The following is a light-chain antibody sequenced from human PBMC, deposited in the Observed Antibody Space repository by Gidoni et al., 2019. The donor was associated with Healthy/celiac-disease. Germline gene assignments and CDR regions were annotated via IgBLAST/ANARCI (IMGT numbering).Light chain of an antibody. J-gene: IGKJ5*01. CDR2: DAS. CDR1: QDISNY. CDR3: QQYDNLPPGT. Sequence: DIQMTQSPSSLSASVGDRVTITCQASQDISNYLHWYQQKPGKAPKLLIYDASNLETGGPSRFSGSGSGTDFTFTISSLHPEDIATYYCQQYDNLPPGTFGQGTRLEIK. V-gene: IGKV1-33*01.